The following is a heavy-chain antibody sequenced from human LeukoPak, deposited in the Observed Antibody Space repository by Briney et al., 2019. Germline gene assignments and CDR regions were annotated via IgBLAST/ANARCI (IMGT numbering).Heavy chain of an antibody. D-gene: IGHD3-10*01. V-gene: IGHV3-30*03. CDR3: ARDYLLWFGEISNWFDP. Sequence: QSGGSLRLSCAASGFTVTSGYMSWVRQAPGKGLEWVAVISYDGSNKYYADSVKGRFTISRDNSKNTLYLQMNSLRAEDTAVYYCARDYLLWFGEISNWFDPWGQGTLVTVSS. J-gene: IGHJ5*02. CDR2: ISYDGSNK. CDR1: GFTVTSGY.